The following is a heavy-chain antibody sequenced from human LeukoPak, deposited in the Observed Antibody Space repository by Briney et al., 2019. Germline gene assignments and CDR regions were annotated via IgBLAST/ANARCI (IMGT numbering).Heavy chain of an antibody. CDR2: IIPIFGTA. CDR3: ARPDIVATNYYYYGMDV. J-gene: IGHJ6*02. V-gene: IGHV1-69*13. CDR1: GGTFSSYA. Sequence: ASVKVSCKASGGTFSSYAISWVRQAPGQGLEWMGGIIPIFGTANYAQKFQGRVTITADESTGTAYMELSSLRSEDTAVYYCARPDIVATNYYYYGMDVWGQGTTVTVSS. D-gene: IGHD5-12*01.